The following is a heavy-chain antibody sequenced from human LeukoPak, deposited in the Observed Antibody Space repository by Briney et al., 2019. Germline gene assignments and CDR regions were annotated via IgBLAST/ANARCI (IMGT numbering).Heavy chain of an antibody. V-gene: IGHV3-48*03. CDR1: GFTFSSYE. J-gene: IGHJ4*02. CDR2: ISSSGSTI. CDR3: ARWGIAAAGKDY. Sequence: GGSLRLSCAASGFTFSSYEMNGFRQAPGKGLEGVSYISSSGSTIYYADSVKGRFTISRDNAKNSLYLQMNSLRAEDTAVYYCARWGIAAAGKDYWGQGTLVTVSS. D-gene: IGHD6-13*01.